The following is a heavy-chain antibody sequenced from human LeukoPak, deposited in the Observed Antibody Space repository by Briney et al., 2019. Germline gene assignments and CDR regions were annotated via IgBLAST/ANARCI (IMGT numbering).Heavy chain of an antibody. CDR2: ISFDGDNK. J-gene: IGHJ1*01. CDR1: GFTFSNYA. V-gene: IGHV3-30-3*01. D-gene: IGHD5/OR15-5a*01. Sequence: GGSLRLSCAISGFTFSNYAIHWVRQAPGEGREWVADISFDGDNKYYADSVRVRFMISRDNSKNTVYLQMNSLTIEDTAVYYCAREPSGNFGQLVSSAEYFQHWGQGTRVTVSS. CDR3: AREPSGNFGQLVSSAEYFQH.